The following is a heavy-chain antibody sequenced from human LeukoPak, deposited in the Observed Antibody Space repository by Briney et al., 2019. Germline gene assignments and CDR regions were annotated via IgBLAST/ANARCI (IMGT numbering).Heavy chain of an antibody. D-gene: IGHD4-17*01. CDR3: VRIRMTGDNGRGWSDY. CDR1: GGSIRSSTYY. CDR2: IYYNGRT. Sequence: PSETLSLTCTVTGGSIRSSTYYGAWIRQPPGKGLEWIGSIYYNGRTSYNPSLNSRVTISEDTSKNQFSLTLSSVTAADTAVYYCVRIRMTGDNGRGWSDYWGQGTLVTVSS. J-gene: IGHJ4*02. V-gene: IGHV4-39*01.